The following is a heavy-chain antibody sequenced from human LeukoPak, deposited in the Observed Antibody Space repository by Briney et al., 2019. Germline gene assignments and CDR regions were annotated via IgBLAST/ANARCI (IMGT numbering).Heavy chain of an antibody. CDR2: IKQDGSEK. CDR3: ARDGVLMVYAILDY. Sequence: GGSLRLSCAASGFTFSSYWMSWVRQAPGKGLEWVANIKQDGSEKYYVDSVKGRFTISRDNVKNSLYLQMNSLRAEDTAVYYCARDGVLMVYAILDYWGQGTLVTVSS. J-gene: IGHJ4*02. CDR1: GFTFSSYW. D-gene: IGHD2-8*01. V-gene: IGHV3-7*01.